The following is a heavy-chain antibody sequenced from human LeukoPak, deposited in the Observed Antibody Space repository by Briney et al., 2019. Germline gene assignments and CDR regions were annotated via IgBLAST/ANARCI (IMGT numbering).Heavy chain of an antibody. CDR2: ISWDGGST. J-gene: IGHJ4*02. D-gene: IGHD1-26*01. Sequence: GGSLGLSCAASGFTFDDYTMHWVRQAPGKGLEWVSLISWDGGSTYYADSVKGRFTISRDNSKNSLYLQMNSLRTEDTALYYCAKDSGEWEHFDYWGQGTLVTVSS. CDR3: AKDSGEWEHFDY. CDR1: GFTFDDYT. V-gene: IGHV3-43*01.